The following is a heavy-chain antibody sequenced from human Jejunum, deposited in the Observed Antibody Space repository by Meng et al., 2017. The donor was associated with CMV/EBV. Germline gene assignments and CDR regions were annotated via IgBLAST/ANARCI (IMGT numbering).Heavy chain of an antibody. CDR1: GFAVHSNY. Sequence: TVERSCAASGFAVHSNYVSWVRQAPGKGLEWVSVLYNGDSTYYADSVKGRFTISRDNSKNTVYLQMNSLTAEDTAVYYCARENPPDYWGQGTLVTVSS. CDR3: ARENPPDY. J-gene: IGHJ4*02. V-gene: IGHV3-53*01. CDR2: LYNGDST.